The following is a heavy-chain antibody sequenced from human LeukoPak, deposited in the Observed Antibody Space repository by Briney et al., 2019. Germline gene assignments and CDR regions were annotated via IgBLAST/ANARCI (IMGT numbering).Heavy chain of an antibody. J-gene: IGHJ4*02. CDR1: GFTFSSYV. CDR2: ISGSGGST. CDR3: AKGTDFWSGYCDY. V-gene: IGHV3-23*01. Sequence: GGSLRLSCAATGFTFSSYVMSWVRQAPGKGLEWVSAISGSGGSTYYADSVKGRFTISRDNSKNTLYLQMNSLRAEDTAVYYCAKGTDFWSGYCDYWGQGTLVTVSS. D-gene: IGHD3-3*01.